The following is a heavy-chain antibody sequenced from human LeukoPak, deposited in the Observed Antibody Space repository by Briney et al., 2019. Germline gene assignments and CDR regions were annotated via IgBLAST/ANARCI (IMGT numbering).Heavy chain of an antibody. CDR2: ISAYNGNT. V-gene: IGHV1-18*01. D-gene: IGHD4-17*01. Sequence: ASVKVSCKASGYTFTSYGISWVRQAPGQGLEWMGWISAYNGNTNYAQKFQGRVTMTRDTSISTAYMELSRLRSDDTAVYYCARDHPDYGDYVYGGPSDYWGQGTLVTVSS. CDR1: GYTFTSYG. CDR3: ARDHPDYGDYVYGGPSDY. J-gene: IGHJ4*02.